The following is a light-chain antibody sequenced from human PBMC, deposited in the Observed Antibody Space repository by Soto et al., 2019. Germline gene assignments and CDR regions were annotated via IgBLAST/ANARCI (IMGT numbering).Light chain of an antibody. CDR1: SSDVGGYNY. V-gene: IGLV2-14*03. J-gene: IGLJ2*01. CDR3: TSYTSSSTRGV. CDR2: DVS. Sequence: QSALTQPASVSGSPGQSITISCTGTSSDVGGYNYVSWYQQHPGKAPKLMIYDVSSRPSGVSNRFSGSKSGNTASLTISGLQAVDEADYYCTSYTSSSTRGVFGGGTKLTVL.